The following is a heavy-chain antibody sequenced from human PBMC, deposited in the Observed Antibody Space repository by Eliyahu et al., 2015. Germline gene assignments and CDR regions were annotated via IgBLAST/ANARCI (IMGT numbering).Heavy chain of an antibody. Sequence: EVQLVESGGGLVKPGGSLXLSCAASGFTFSXXSMNWVRQAPGKGLGGVSSISSSSSYIYYADSVKGRFTISRDNAKNSLYLQMNSLRAEDTAVYYCARITGGGGATTHDAFDIWGQGTMVTVSS. V-gene: IGHV3-21*01. CDR3: ARITGGGGATTHDAFDI. D-gene: IGHD1-26*01. J-gene: IGHJ3*02. CDR2: ISSSSSYI. CDR1: GFTFSXXS.